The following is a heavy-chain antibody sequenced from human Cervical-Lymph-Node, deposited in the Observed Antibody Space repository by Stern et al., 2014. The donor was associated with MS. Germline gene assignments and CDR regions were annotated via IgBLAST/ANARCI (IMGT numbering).Heavy chain of an antibody. Sequence: EVQLVESGGGVKKPGASVRVSCEASGFTFSNYCISWVRQAPGKGLEWISWISNNSTHTCNADSVQSRFAIARDSANDSASIHMVKLRPQGTAVKYWARSMVGVYGRAPHLDSWGQGTLVTVSS. CDR2: ISNNSTHT. CDR1: GFTFSNYC. V-gene: IGHV3-21*01. J-gene: IGHJ4*02. CDR3: ARSMVGVYGRAPHLDS. D-gene: IGHD3-10*01.